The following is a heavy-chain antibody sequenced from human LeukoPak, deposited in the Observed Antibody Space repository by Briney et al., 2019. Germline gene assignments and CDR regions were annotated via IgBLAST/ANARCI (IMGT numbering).Heavy chain of an antibody. CDR2: IYSDGSLI. J-gene: IGHJ4*02. CDR1: GFTFSSSW. D-gene: IGHD4-17*01. Sequence: PGGSLRLSCAASGFTFSSSWMHWVRQAPGKGLVWVSRIYSDGSLITYADSVKGRFTISRDNARNTLYLQMNSLTAEDTAVYYCARGGPSGYYVYSFDYWGQGTLVTVSS. V-gene: IGHV3-74*01. CDR3: ARGGPSGYYVYSFDY.